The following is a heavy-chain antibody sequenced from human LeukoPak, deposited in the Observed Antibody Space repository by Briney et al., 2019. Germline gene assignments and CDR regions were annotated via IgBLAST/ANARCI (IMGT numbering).Heavy chain of an antibody. D-gene: IGHD2-15*01. V-gene: IGHV1-2*02. J-gene: IGHJ5*02. CDR3: AREGDIVVVVAAAFDP. CDR2: INPNSGGT. Sequence: ASVKASCKASGYTFTGYYMHWVRQAPGQGLEWMGWINPNSGGTNYAQKFQGRVTMTRDTSISTAYMELSRLRSDDTAVYYCAREGDIVVVVAAAFDPWGQGTLVTVSS. CDR1: GYTFTGYY.